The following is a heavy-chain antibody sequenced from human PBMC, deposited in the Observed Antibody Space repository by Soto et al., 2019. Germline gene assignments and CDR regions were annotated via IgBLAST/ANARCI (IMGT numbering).Heavy chain of an antibody. V-gene: IGHV5-51*01. Sequence: PWESLRISCKVSGYSFTSYWIAGVRQMPGKGREWLGFLYPGDSDTRYSPSFQGQVTISADKSISTAYLQCSILKAWDTAMYSCAGGLGYAIYFGMDVWGQGTTFTGSS. CDR1: GYSFTSYW. J-gene: IGHJ6*02. CDR2: LYPGDSDT. D-gene: IGHD3-16*01. CDR3: AGGLGYAIYFGMDV.